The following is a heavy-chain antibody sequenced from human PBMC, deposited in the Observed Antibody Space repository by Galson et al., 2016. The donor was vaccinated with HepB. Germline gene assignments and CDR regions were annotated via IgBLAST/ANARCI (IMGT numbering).Heavy chain of an antibody. CDR2: IDWDDDK. J-gene: IGHJ3*02. Sequence: PALVKPTQTLTLTCNLSGSSLSTSAMSVSWIRQPPGKALEWVARIDWDDDKYYSTSLKSRLTISKDTSNNQVVLTMTNMDSVDTATYYCARPYCTIAGCYYDAFDIWGQGTMVTVSS. V-gene: IGHV2-70*10. CDR1: GSSLSTSAMS. D-gene: IGHD2-2*01. CDR3: ARPYCTIAGCYYDAFDI.